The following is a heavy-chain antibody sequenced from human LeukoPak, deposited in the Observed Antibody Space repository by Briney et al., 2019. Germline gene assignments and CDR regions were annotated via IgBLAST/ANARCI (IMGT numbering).Heavy chain of an antibody. CDR2: IYSGGST. CDR1: GFTVSSNY. J-gene: IGHJ2*01. CDR3: AKVHRDTVTAYWYFDL. D-gene: IGHD4-11*01. Sequence: GGSLRLSCAASGFTVSSNYMSWVRQAPGKGLQWVSVIYSGGSTYYADSVKGRFTISRDNSKNTLYLQMNNLRAEDTALYYCAKVHRDTVTAYWYFDLWGRGTLVTVSS. V-gene: IGHV3-53*01.